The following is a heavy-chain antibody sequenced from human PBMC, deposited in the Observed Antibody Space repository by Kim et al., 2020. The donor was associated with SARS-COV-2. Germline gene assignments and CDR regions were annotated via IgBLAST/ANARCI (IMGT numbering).Heavy chain of an antibody. V-gene: IGHV3-23*01. J-gene: IGHJ5*02. Sequence: GGSLRLSCAATTFTFSTFAMSWVRQAPGKGLEWVSAISRGGHTYYAGSVKGRFTISRDNSKNTLFLQMNSLRVEDSAVYYCAKDRGDSRYTAFDRWGQGTLVTVSS. CDR1: TFTFSTFA. CDR3: AKDRGDSRYTAFDR. CDR2: ISRGGHT. D-gene: IGHD3-9*01.